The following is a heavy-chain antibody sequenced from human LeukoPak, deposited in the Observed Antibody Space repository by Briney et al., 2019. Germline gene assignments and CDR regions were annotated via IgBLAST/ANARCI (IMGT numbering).Heavy chain of an antibody. CDR3: ASRDYYYDSSGYLNAFDI. Sequence: GGSLRLSCAASGFTFSDYYMSWIRQAPGKGLEWVSYISSSGSTIYYADSVKGRFTISRDIAKNSLYLQMNSLRAEDTAVYYCASRDYYYDSSGYLNAFDIWGQGTMVTVSS. V-gene: IGHV3-11*04. CDR2: ISSSGSTI. D-gene: IGHD3-22*01. CDR1: GFTFSDYY. J-gene: IGHJ3*02.